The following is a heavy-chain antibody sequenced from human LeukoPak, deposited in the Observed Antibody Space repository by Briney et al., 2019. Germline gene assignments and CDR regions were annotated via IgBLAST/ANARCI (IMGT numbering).Heavy chain of an antibody. CDR1: GYTFTSYG. V-gene: IGHV1-18*01. J-gene: IGHJ6*02. CDR3: ARGALYGDYHYYYSYGMDV. D-gene: IGHD4-17*01. Sequence: ASVTVSCKASGYTFTSYGISWVRQAPGQGLEWMGWISAYNGNTNYAQTLQGRVTMTTDTSTSTAYMELRSLRSDDTAVYYCARGALYGDYHYYYSYGMDVWGQGTTVTVSS. CDR2: ISAYNGNT.